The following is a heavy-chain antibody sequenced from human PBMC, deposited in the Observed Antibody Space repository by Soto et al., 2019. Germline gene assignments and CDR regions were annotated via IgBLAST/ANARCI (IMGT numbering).Heavy chain of an antibody. D-gene: IGHD3-22*01. V-gene: IGHV3-33*01. Sequence: PGGSLRLSCAASGFTFSSYGMHWVRQAPGKGLEWVAVIWYDGSNKYYADSVKGRFTISRDNSKNTLYLQMDSLRAEDTAVYYCARDSSGYYAREYFQHWGQGTLVTVSS. CDR1: GFTFSSYG. CDR3: ARDSSGYYAREYFQH. CDR2: IWYDGSNK. J-gene: IGHJ1*01.